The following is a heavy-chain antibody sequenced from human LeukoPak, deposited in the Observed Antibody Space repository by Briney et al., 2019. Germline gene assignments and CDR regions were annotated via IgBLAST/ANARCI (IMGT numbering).Heavy chain of an antibody. CDR1: GFTFSSYG. CDR3: AKTRSRNMLTFGGVENWFDP. V-gene: IGHV3-30*18. CDR2: ISKDGSNR. Sequence: GGSLRLSCAASGFTFSSYGMHWVRQAPGKGLEWVAVISKDGSNRYYADSVKGRFTISRDNSKNTLYMQKNSLRAEDTAVYYCAKTRSRNMLTFGGVENWFDPWGQGTLVTVSS. J-gene: IGHJ5*02. D-gene: IGHD3-16*01.